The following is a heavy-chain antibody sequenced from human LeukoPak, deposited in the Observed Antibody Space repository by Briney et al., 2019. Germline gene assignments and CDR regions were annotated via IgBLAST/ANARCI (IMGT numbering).Heavy chain of an antibody. Sequence: PGGSLRLSCAASGFTFSSYSMNWARQAPGKGLEWVSSISSSSSYIYYADSVKGRFTISRDNAKNSLYLQMNSLRAEDTAVYYCAREYVGPWYFDYWGQGTLVTVSS. CDR3: AREYVGPWYFDY. CDR2: ISSSSSYI. CDR1: GFTFSSYS. D-gene: IGHD1-26*01. V-gene: IGHV3-21*01. J-gene: IGHJ4*02.